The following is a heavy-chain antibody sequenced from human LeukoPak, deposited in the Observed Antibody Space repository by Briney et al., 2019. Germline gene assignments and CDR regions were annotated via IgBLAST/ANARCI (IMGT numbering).Heavy chain of an antibody. CDR2: MNPNSGNT. CDR1: GYTFTGYY. CDR3: ARNPRSRYYDFWSGYYTSYYYYYMDV. Sequence: ASVKVSCKASGYTFTGYYMHWVRQAPGQGLEWMGWMNPNSGNTGYAQKFQGRVTMTRNTSISTAYMELSSLRSEDTAVYYCARNPRSRYYDFWSGYYTSYYYYYMDVWGKGTTVTVSS. V-gene: IGHV1-8*02. D-gene: IGHD3-3*01. J-gene: IGHJ6*03.